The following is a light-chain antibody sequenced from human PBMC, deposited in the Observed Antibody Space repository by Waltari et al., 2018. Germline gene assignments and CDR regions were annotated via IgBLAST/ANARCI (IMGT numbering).Light chain of an antibody. CDR2: DVI. CDR1: NIYSLAYNY. V-gene: IGLV2-14*03. Sequence: SALTRPASVSGSPGQSIPLSCTRTNIYSLAYNYASLYQQHPGKAPKVIIFDVIFRPSGVSNRFSGSKSGNTASLTITGLQAEDEAHYYCSSFTVTDTLVVFGGGTKLTV. J-gene: IGLJ2*01. CDR3: SSFTVTDTLVV.